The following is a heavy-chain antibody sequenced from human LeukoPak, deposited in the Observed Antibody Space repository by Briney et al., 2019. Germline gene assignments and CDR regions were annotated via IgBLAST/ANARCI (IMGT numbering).Heavy chain of an antibody. V-gene: IGHV1-3*01. D-gene: IGHD1-14*01. CDR3: ARGIWYQGNYYLDS. Sequence: ASVKVSCKASGYTFGNYAIHWVRQAPGQRLDWMGWIDAGNGRTKYSQKFQGRVTITRDTSATTAYMELSSLRSEDTAVYYCARGIWYQGNYYLDSWGQGTLVTVSS. CDR1: GYTFGNYA. J-gene: IGHJ4*02. CDR2: IDAGNGRT.